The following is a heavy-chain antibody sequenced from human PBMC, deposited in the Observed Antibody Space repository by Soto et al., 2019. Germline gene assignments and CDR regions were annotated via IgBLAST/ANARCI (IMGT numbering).Heavy chain of an antibody. D-gene: IGHD5-12*01. V-gene: IGHV4-59*01. J-gene: IGHJ4*02. CDR3: ARGTRGYSGYERHYYFDY. CDR2: IYYSGST. Sequence: SETLSLTCTVSGGSISSYYWSWIRQPPGKGLEWIGYIYYSGSTNYNPSLKSRVTISVDTSKNQFSLKLSSVTAADTAVYYCARGTRGYSGYERHYYFDYWGQGTLVTVSS. CDR1: GGSISSYY.